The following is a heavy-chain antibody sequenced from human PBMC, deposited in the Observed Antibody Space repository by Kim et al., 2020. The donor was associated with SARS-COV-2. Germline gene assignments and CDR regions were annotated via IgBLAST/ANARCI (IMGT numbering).Heavy chain of an antibody. CDR2: INPKTGVT. V-gene: IGHV1-2*02. CDR3: ARCRDGDEGGNWVDS. J-gene: IGHJ5*01. D-gene: IGHD3-10*01. Sequence: ASVKVSCKASGYTFTDYYIHWVRQAPGQGLEWMGWINPKTGVTNSAQRFQDRVTMTRDTYMTTAYMELSSLTSEDTAVYYCARCRDGDEGGNWVDS. CDR1: GYTFTDYY.